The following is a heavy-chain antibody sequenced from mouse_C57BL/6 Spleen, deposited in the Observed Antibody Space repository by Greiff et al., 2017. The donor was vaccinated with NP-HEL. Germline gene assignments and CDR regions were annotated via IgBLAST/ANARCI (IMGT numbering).Heavy chain of an antibody. V-gene: IGHV1-59*01. J-gene: IGHJ2*01. Sequence: QVQLQQPGAELVRPGTSVKLSCKASGYTFTSYWMHWVKQRPGQGLEWIGVIDPSDSYTNYNQQFKGKATLTVDTSSSTAYMQLSSLTSEDSAVYYCAKSTGMDYFDYWGQGTTLTVSS. CDR2: IDPSDSYT. CDR1: GYTFTSYW. CDR3: AKSTGMDYFDY. D-gene: IGHD4-1*02.